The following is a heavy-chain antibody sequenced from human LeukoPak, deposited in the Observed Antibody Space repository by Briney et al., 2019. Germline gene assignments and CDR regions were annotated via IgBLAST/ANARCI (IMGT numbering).Heavy chain of an antibody. V-gene: IGHV4-59*01. J-gene: IGHJ4*02. CDR2: IYYSGST. Sequence: PSETLSLTCTVSGGSISSYYWSWIRQPPGKGLEWIGYIYYSGSTNYNPSLKSRVTISVDTSKNQLSLKLSSVTAADTAVYYCARGRIYDFWSGLFDYWGQGTLVTVSS. CDR3: ARGRIYDFWSGLFDY. CDR1: GGSISSYY. D-gene: IGHD3-3*01.